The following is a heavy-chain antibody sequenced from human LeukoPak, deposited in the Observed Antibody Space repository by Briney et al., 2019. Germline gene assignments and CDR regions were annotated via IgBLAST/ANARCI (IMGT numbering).Heavy chain of an antibody. J-gene: IGHJ4*02. D-gene: IGHD3-10*01. CDR3: ARGTLWFGLGHLDY. V-gene: IGHV3-30*04. CDR1: GFTFSSYA. Sequence: GRSLRLSCAASGFTFSSYAMHWVRQAPGKGLEWVAVISYGGSNKYYADSVKGRFTISRDNSKNTLYLQMNSLRAEDTAVYYCARGTLWFGLGHLDYWGQGTLVTVSS. CDR2: ISYGGSNK.